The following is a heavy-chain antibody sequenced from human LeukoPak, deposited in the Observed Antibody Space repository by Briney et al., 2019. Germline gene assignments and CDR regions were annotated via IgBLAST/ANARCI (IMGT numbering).Heavy chain of an antibody. D-gene: IGHD4-11*01. J-gene: IGHJ4*02. V-gene: IGHV3-7*03. CDR1: GFTFSSYS. CDR2: IKEDGSVK. CDR3: ARERYGNYN. Sequence: GGSLRLSCAASGFTFSSYSMNWVRQARGKGLEWVANIKEDGSVKNYVDSVKGRFTISRDNAKNSLFLQMNSLRAEDTAVYYCARERYGNYNWGQGTLVTVSS.